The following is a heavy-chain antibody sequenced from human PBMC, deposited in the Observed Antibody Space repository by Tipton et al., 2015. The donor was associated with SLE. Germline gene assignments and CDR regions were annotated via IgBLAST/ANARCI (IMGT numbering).Heavy chain of an antibody. D-gene: IGHD3-10*01. Sequence: RSLRLSCVASGFSFSSYGMDWVRQAPGKGLEWVAVIWYDGTNKYYADSVKGRLTISRDNSQDTVFVEVISLTVEDTATYYCARGGRFGKGYYGMDAWGQGTTFIVSS. CDR2: IWYDGTNK. CDR3: ARGGRFGKGYYGMDA. J-gene: IGHJ6*02. V-gene: IGHV3-33*08. CDR1: GFSFSSYG.